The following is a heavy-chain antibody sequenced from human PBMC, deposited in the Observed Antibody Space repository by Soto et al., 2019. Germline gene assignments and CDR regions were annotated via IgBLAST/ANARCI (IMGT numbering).Heavy chain of an antibody. CDR3: AKELSYTSGRPFDY. J-gene: IGHJ4*02. CDR1: GFAFSSCA. V-gene: IGHV3-23*01. Sequence: EVQLLESGGGLVQPGGSLRLSCTASGFAFSSCAMTWVRQAPGKGLEWVSSISNSGGATFYADSVKGRFTVSRENSKNTLYLQMNSLRTEDTALYYCAKELSYTSGRPFDYWGQGTLVTVSS. D-gene: IGHD3-10*01. CDR2: ISNSGGAT.